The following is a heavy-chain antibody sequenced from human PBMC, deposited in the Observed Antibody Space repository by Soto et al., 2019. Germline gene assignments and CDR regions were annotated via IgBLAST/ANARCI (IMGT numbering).Heavy chain of an antibody. J-gene: IGHJ5*02. D-gene: IGHD3-10*01. CDR2: IYYSGST. Sequence: QVQLQESGPGLVKPSPTLSLTCTVSGGSISSGDYYWSWIRQPPGKGLEWIGYIYYSGSTYYNPSLKSRVTISVDTSKNQFSLQLSSVTAADTAVYYCASAASGSYYSWFDPWGQGTLVTVSS. CDR1: GGSISSGDYY. CDR3: ASAASGSYYSWFDP. V-gene: IGHV4-30-4*01.